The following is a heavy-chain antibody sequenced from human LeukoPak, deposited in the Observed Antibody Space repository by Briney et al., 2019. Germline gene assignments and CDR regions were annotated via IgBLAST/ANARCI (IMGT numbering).Heavy chain of an antibody. J-gene: IGHJ5*02. Sequence: SETLSLTRTVSGGSISTNYWSWIRQPPGKGLEWIGYIYHSGTTFYNPSLKSRVTISVDTSKNQFSLKLSSVTAADTAVYYCARRTWEFWFDPWGQGTLVTVSS. CDR3: ARRTWEFWFDP. CDR2: IYHSGTT. V-gene: IGHV4-59*08. D-gene: IGHD1-26*01. CDR1: GGSISTNY.